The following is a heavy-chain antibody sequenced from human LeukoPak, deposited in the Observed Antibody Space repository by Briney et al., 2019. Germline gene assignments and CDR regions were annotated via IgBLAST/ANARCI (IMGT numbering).Heavy chain of an antibody. J-gene: IGHJ6*02. CDR2: IYSGGTT. V-gene: IGHV3-53*01. CDR3: ARGGYAHYYGMDV. D-gene: IGHD5-18*01. CDR1: GFTVSTNY. Sequence: AGGSPRLSCAASGFTVSTNYMSWVRQAPGKGLEWVSVIYSGGTTNYADSVKGRFTISRDNSKNTVYLQMDSLRAEDTAVYYCARGGYAHYYGMDVWGQGTTVTVSS.